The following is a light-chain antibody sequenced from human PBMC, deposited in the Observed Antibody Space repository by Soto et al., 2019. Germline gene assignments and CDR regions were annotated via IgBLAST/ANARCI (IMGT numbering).Light chain of an antibody. CDR3: CSYAGTYTVV. Sequence: QSALTQPRSVSGSPGQSVTISCTGTSSDVGAYNYVSWYQQHPGKAPKLIICHVSKRPSGVPDRFSGSKSGNTASLTISGLQAEDEADYYCCSYAGTYTVVFGGGTKLTVL. J-gene: IGLJ2*01. CDR2: HVS. V-gene: IGLV2-11*01. CDR1: SSDVGAYNY.